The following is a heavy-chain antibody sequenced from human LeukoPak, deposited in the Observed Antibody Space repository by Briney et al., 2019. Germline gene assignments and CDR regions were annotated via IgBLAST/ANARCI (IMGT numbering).Heavy chain of an antibody. CDR3: ARVGVPGYSYGLDY. V-gene: IGHV4-34*01. Sequence: SETLSLTCAVYGGSFSGYYWSWIRQPPGKGLEWIGEINHSGSTNYNPSLKSRVTISVDTSKNQFSLKLNSATAADTAVYCCARVGVPGYSYGLDYWGQGTLVTVSS. J-gene: IGHJ4*02. CDR2: INHSGST. D-gene: IGHD5-18*01. CDR1: GGSFSGYY.